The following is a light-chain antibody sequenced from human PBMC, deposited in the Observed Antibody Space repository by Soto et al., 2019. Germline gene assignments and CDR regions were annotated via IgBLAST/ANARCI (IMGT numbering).Light chain of an antibody. CDR2: DTY. CDR1: TGTVTNAHY. J-gene: IGLJ2*01. CDR3: SVSYSGVPV. V-gene: IGLV7-46*01. Sequence: QAVVTQEPSLTVSPGGTVTLTCGSSTGTVTNAHYPYWFQQKPDQAPRTLIHDTYNKHSWTPARFSGSVLGGKAALTLSGAQPEDEAEYYCSVSYSGVPVFGGGTKLTVL.